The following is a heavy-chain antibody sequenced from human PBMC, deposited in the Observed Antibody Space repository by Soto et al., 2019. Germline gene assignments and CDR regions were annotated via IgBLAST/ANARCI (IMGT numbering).Heavy chain of an antibody. J-gene: IGHJ4*02. CDR2: ITSSSSAI. CDR1: GFTFSSYS. CDR3: ARGPVAAIDY. V-gene: IGHV3-48*01. Sequence: EVQLVEAGGGLVQAGGSLRLSCAASGFTFSSYSMNWVRQAPGKGLEWVSHITSSSSAIYYADSVKGRFTISRDNAKNSLYLHMSSLRAEDTAVYYCARGPVAAIDYWGQGILVTVSS. D-gene: IGHD6-19*01.